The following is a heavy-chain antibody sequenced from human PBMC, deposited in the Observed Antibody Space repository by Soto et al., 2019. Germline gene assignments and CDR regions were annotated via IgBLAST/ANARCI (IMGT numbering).Heavy chain of an antibody. Sequence: QITLKESGPTLVKPTQTLTLTCTFSGFSLTTSEVGVGWIRQPPGKALEWLALIYWDDDKRYSPSLRSRLTITKDTSKNQVVLTMTNVDPVDTATYYCAHRFDWYYFDYWGQGNLVTVSS. CDR2: IYWDDDK. CDR3: AHRFDWYYFDY. J-gene: IGHJ4*02. V-gene: IGHV2-5*02. D-gene: IGHD3-9*01. CDR1: GFSLTTSEVG.